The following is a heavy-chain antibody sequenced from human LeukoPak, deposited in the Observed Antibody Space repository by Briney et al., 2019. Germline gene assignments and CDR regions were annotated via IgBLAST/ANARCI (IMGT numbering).Heavy chain of an antibody. CDR3: ARKREGPATGIDY. CDR2: IYSSGRT. Sequence: PSETLSHTCTVSGVSIISTNSYWGWIRQSPRTGLEWIGNIYSSGRTYYNPSLNSRVTISIDMSENQFSLKLTSVTAADTAVYYCARKREGPATGIDYWGQGTLVTVSS. D-gene: IGHD2-15*01. V-gene: IGHV4-39*07. CDR1: GVSIISTNSY. J-gene: IGHJ4*02.